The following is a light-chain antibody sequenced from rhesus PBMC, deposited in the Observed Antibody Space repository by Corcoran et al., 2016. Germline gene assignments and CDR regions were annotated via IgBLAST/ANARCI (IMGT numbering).Light chain of an antibody. Sequence: EIVMTQSPATLSLSPGERATLSCRTSQSVSSSLAWYQQTPGQAPKLLISGASTRATGITDRFSGSGSGTEVTLTISSLEPEDVGVYYCQQDYSWPYSFGQGTKVEIK. CDR3: QQDYSWPYS. CDR2: GAS. J-gene: IGKJ2*01. CDR1: QSVSSS. V-gene: IGKV3-42*01.